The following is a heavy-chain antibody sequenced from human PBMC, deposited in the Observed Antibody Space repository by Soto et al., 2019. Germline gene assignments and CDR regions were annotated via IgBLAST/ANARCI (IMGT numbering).Heavy chain of an antibody. CDR1: GFTFSSYT. D-gene: IGHD2-2*01. CDR3: ARVPSRALDY. Sequence: LRLSCAASGFTFSSYTMNWVRQAPGKGLEWISYISSSRTIYYADSVKGRFTISRDNAQNSLYLQMTSLRDEDTAVYYCARVPSRALDYWGQGTLVTVSS. V-gene: IGHV3-48*02. CDR2: ISSSRTI. J-gene: IGHJ4*02.